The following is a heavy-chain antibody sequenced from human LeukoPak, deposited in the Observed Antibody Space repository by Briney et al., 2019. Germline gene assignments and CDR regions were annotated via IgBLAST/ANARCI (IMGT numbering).Heavy chain of an antibody. D-gene: IGHD1-14*01. CDR2: INTSGSST. CDR1: GFTFSDYW. Sequence: GGSQRLSCAASGFTFSDYWMHWVRQVPGKGLVWVSRINTSGSSTTYADYVKGRFTISRDDAKNTLYLQMDSLRAEDTGVYYCARSNHADDFWGQGTLVTVSS. J-gene: IGHJ4*02. V-gene: IGHV3-74*03. CDR3: ARSNHADDF.